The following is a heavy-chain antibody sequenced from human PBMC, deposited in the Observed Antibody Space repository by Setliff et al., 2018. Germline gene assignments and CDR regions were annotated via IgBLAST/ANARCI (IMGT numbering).Heavy chain of an antibody. J-gene: IGHJ4*02. D-gene: IGHD3-10*01. CDR3: ARVFYYGSGSYLYYFDS. Sequence: SETLSLTCTVSGGSIRSSSYYWGWIRQPPGQGLEWIAYIYYSGSTNYNPSLKSRVTISVDTSKNQFSLKLSSVTAADTAVYYCARVFYYGSGSYLYYFDSWGQGTLVTV. V-gene: IGHV4-39*07. CDR2: IYYSGST. CDR1: GGSIRSSSYY.